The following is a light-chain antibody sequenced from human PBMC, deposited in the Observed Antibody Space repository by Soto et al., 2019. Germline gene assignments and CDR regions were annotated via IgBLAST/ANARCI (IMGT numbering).Light chain of an antibody. CDR3: QSYDSSLSGHVV. J-gene: IGLJ2*01. Sequence: QSVLTQPPSVSGAPGQRVTISCTGSSSNIGAGYDVHWYQQLPGTAPKLLIYGNSNRPSGFTDRFSGSKSGTSASLAITGLQAEDEADYYCQSYDSSLSGHVVFGGGPKLTVL. V-gene: IGLV1-40*01. CDR1: SSNIGAGYD. CDR2: GNS.